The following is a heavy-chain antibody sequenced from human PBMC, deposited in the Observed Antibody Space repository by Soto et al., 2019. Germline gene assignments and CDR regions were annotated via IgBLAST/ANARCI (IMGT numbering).Heavy chain of an antibody. CDR2: ISGSGGST. D-gene: IGHD6-19*01. CDR3: AKDLRPYSSGRIFDY. J-gene: IGHJ4*02. Sequence: GGSLRLSCAASGFTFSSYAMSWVRQAPGKGLEWVSAISGSGGSTYYADSVKGRFTISRDNSKNTLYLQMNSLRAEDTAVYYCAKDLRPYSSGRIFDYWGQGTLVTVSS. CDR1: GFTFSSYA. V-gene: IGHV3-23*01.